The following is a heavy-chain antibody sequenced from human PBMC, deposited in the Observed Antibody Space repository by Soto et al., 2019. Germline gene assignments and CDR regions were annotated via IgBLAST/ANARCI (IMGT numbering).Heavy chain of an antibody. J-gene: IGHJ4*02. CDR2: IYYSGST. Sequence: SETLSLTCTVSGGSISSYYWSWIRQPPGKGLEWIGYIYYSGSTNYNPSLKSRVTISVDTSKNQFSLKLSSVTAADTAVYYCARDGASYSKPFDYWGQGTLVTVSS. CDR1: GGSISSYY. CDR3: ARDGASYSKPFDY. V-gene: IGHV4-59*12. D-gene: IGHD4-4*01.